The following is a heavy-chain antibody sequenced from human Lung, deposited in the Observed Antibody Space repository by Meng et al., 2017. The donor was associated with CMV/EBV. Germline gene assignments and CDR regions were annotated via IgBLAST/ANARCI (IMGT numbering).Heavy chain of an antibody. CDR2: ISGSDSST. D-gene: IGHD3-9*01. V-gene: IGHV3-23*01. J-gene: IGHJ4*02. CDR1: GFTFSSYV. Sequence: SCAASGFTFSSYVMTWVRQAPGKGLEWVSSISGSDSSTNYADSVKGRFTISRDNSKNTLYVQMNSLTAEDTAVYYCSKGTGAAIYYFDYWCQGTLVTVSS. CDR3: SKGTGAAIYYFDY.